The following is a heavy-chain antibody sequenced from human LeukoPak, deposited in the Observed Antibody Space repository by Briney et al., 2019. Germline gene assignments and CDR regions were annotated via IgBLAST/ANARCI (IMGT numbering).Heavy chain of an antibody. J-gene: IGHJ4*02. CDR1: GGSFSGDF. D-gene: IGHD3-22*01. V-gene: IGHV4-34*01. CDR3: AREGEVTMIVVVIPSAFDY. Sequence: SETLSLTCAVYGGSFSGDFWSWIRQSPGKGLEWIGEINHGGSTTYNPSLQSRVTMSVDTSTNQISLKMTSVTAADTAVYYCAREGEVTMIVVVIPSAFDYWGQGTLVTVSS. CDR2: INHGGST.